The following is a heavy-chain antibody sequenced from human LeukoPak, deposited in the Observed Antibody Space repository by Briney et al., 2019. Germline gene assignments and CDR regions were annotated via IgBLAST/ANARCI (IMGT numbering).Heavy chain of an antibody. D-gene: IGHD3-10*01. CDR2: ISWNSGSI. Sequence: GGSLRLSCAASGFTFSGYSMNWVRQAPGKGLEWVSGISWNSGSIGYADSVKGRFTISRDNAKNSLYLQMNSLRAEDTALYYCAKSRVVPSAMGHDAFDIWGQGTMVTVSS. CDR3: AKSRVVPSAMGHDAFDI. V-gene: IGHV3-9*01. J-gene: IGHJ3*02. CDR1: GFTFSGYS.